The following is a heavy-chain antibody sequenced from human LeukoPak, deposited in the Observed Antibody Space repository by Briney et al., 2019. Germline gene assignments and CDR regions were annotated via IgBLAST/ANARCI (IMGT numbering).Heavy chain of an antibody. Sequence: GGSLRLSCAASGFTFSSCVMSWVRQAPGKGLEWVSAISGSGDTTYYAESVRGRFTISRDISKNTLYLQMNSLRAEDTAVYYCAGPIFGVVMNPFDYWGQGTLVTVSS. J-gene: IGHJ4*02. CDR1: GFTFSSCV. V-gene: IGHV3-23*01. CDR2: ISGSGDTT. D-gene: IGHD3-3*01. CDR3: AGPIFGVVMNPFDY.